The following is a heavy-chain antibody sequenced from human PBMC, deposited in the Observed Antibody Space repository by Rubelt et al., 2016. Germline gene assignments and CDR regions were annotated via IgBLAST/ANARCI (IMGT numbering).Heavy chain of an antibody. CDR1: GYTFTSYG. D-gene: IGHD6-19*01. CDR3: ARDKEWLATRGFQNWFDP. J-gene: IGHJ5*02. CDR2: ISAYNGNT. V-gene: IGHV1-18*01. Sequence: QVQLVQSGAEVKKPGASVKVSCKASGYTFTSYGISWVRQAPGQGLEWMGWISAYNGNTKYAQKLQGRVTRTTDTSTSTAYMELRSLRSDDTAVYYCARDKEWLATRGFQNWFDPWGQGTLVTVSS.